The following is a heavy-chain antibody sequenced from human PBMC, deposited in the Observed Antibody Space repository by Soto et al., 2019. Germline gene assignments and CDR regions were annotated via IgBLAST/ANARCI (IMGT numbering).Heavy chain of an antibody. Sequence: ASLKVSCKASGYTFTSYGISWVRQAPGQGLEWMGWISAYNGNTNYAQKLQGRVTMTTDKSTSTAYMELRSLRAEDTAVYYCAREFKGDLVVVAADRGSYFDYCGQGTQVTVSS. CDR3: AREFKGDLVVVAADRGSYFDY. CDR1: GYTFTSYG. D-gene: IGHD2-15*01. J-gene: IGHJ4*02. V-gene: IGHV1-18*01. CDR2: ISAYNGNT.